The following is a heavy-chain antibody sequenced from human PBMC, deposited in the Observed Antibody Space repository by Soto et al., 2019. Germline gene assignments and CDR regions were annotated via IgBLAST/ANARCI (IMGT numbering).Heavy chain of an antibody. CDR1: GGSISSSSYH. CDR3: ARSQYDFWSGYFDY. D-gene: IGHD3-3*01. Sequence: PSETLSLTCTVSGGSISSSSYHWGWIRQPPGKGLEWIGSIYYSGSTYYNPSLKSRVTISVDTSKNQFSLKLSSVTAADTAVYYCARSQYDFWSGYFDYWGQGTLVTVSS. CDR2: IYYSGST. J-gene: IGHJ4*02. V-gene: IGHV4-39*01.